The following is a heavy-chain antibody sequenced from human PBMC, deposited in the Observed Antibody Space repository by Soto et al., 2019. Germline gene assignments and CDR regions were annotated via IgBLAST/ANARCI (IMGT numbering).Heavy chain of an antibody. Sequence: ASVKVSCKASGYTFTSYYMHWVRQAPGQGLEWMGIINPSGGSTSYAQKFQGRVTMTRDTSTSTVYMELSSLRSEDTAVYYCARAPPVAGPRAYFDYWGQGTLVTVPQ. D-gene: IGHD6-19*01. J-gene: IGHJ4*02. CDR3: ARAPPVAGPRAYFDY. CDR2: INPSGGST. V-gene: IGHV1-46*03. CDR1: GYTFTSYY.